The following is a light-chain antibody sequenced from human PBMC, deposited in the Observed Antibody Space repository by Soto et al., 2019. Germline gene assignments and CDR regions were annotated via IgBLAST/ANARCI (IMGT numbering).Light chain of an antibody. CDR1: QGISSY. Sequence: DIQLTQSPSFLSASVGDRVTITCRASQGISSYLAWYQQKPGKAPKLLIYAASTLQSGVPPRFSGSGSGTEFTLTISSLQPEDCATYYCQQLNSYLTFGGGTKVEIK. V-gene: IGKV1-9*01. CDR3: QQLNSYLT. CDR2: AAS. J-gene: IGKJ4*01.